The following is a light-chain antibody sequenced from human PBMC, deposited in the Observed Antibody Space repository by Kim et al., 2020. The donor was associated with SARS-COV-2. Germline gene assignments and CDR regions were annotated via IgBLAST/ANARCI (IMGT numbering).Light chain of an antibody. CDR2: EDI. Sequence: SGSPGQTASITCSGEKLGDKYTYWYQLQPGQSPVLVIYEDIKRPSGIPERFSGSNSGNTATLTISGTQAIDEADYYCQAWDTSTVVFGGGTQLTVL. J-gene: IGLJ2*01. CDR1: KLGDKY. V-gene: IGLV3-1*01. CDR3: QAWDTSTVV.